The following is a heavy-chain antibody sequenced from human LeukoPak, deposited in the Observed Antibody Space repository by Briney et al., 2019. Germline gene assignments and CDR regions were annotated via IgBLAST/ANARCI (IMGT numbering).Heavy chain of an antibody. CDR2: IYYSGST. CDR1: GGSISSYY. CDR3: VRMDYYGSGSYS. Sequence: SETLSLTCTVSGGSISSYYWSWIRQPPGKGLEWIGYIYYSGSTNYNPSLKSRVTISVDTSKNQFSLKLSSVTAADTAVYYCVRMDYYGSGSYSWGQGTLVTVSS. V-gene: IGHV4-59*01. J-gene: IGHJ4*02. D-gene: IGHD3-10*01.